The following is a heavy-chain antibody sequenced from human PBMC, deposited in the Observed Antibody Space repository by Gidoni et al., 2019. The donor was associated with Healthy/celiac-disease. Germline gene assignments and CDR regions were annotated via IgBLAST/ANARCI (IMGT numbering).Heavy chain of an antibody. Sequence: QLQLQESGPGLVKPSDTLSLTCPVSGGSISSSSSYWGWIRQPPGKGLEWIGSIYYSGSTSYNPSLKSRVTISVDTSKNQFSLKLSSVTAADTAVYYCARHLHSGSYHDAFDIWGQGTMVTVSS. J-gene: IGHJ3*02. CDR3: ARHLHSGSYHDAFDI. D-gene: IGHD1-26*01. V-gene: IGHV4-39*07. CDR2: IYYSGST. CDR1: GGSISSSSSY.